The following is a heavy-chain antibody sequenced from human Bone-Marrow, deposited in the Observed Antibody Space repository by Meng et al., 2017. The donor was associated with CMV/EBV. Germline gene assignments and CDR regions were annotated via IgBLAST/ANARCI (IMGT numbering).Heavy chain of an antibody. CDR2: ISYDGSNK. Sequence: GGSLRLSCAASGFTFSSYPMHWVRQAPGKGLEWVAVISYDGSNKYYADSVKGRFTISRDNSKNTLYLQMNSLRAEDTAVYYCARGRVYSTFDYWGQGTLVTVSS. D-gene: IGHD6-13*01. CDR3: ARGRVYSTFDY. CDR1: GFTFSSYP. J-gene: IGHJ4*02. V-gene: IGHV3-30-3*01.